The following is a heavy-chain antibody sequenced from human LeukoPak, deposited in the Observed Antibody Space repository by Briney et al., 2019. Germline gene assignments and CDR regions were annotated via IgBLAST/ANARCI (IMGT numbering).Heavy chain of an antibody. CDR3: AKDKGAVGAILGGYFDY. CDR1: GYTFTSYG. Sequence: ASVKVSCKASGYTFTSYGISWVRQAPGQGLEWMGWISAYNGNTNYAQKLQGRVTMTTDTSTSTAYMELRSLRSDDTAVYYCAKDKGAVGAILGGYFDYWGQGTLVTVSS. J-gene: IGHJ4*02. CDR2: ISAYNGNT. V-gene: IGHV1-18*01. D-gene: IGHD1-26*01.